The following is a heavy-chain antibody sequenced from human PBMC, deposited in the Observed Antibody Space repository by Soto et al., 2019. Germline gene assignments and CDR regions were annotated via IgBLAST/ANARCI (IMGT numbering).Heavy chain of an antibody. V-gene: IGHV4-30-2*01. D-gene: IGHD2-2*01. CDR3: ARVPDR. CDR1: GGSISSGGYS. Sequence: SSETLSLTCAVSGGSISSGGYSWSWIRQPPGKGLEWIGYIYHSGSTYYNPTLKSRVTISVDRSKNQFSLKLSSVTAADTAVYYCARVPDRWGQGTLVTVSS. J-gene: IGHJ5*02. CDR2: IYHSGST.